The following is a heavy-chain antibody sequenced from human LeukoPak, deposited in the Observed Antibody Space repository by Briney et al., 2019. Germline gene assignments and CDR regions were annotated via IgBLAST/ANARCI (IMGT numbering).Heavy chain of an antibody. CDR2: ISAYNGNI. V-gene: IGHV1-18*01. CDR1: GYTFTSYG. Sequence: ASVKVSCKASGYTFTSYGISWVRQAPGQGLEWMGWISAYNGNINYAQKLQGRVTMTTDTSTSTAYMELRSLRSDDTAVYYCARDARIAVAGPDAFDIWGQGTMVTVSS. CDR3: ARDARIAVAGPDAFDI. J-gene: IGHJ3*02. D-gene: IGHD6-19*01.